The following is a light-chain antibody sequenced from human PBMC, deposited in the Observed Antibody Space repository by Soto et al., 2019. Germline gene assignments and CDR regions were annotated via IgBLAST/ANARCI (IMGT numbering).Light chain of an antibody. CDR2: GAS. CDR1: HIVSSNY. V-gene: IGKV3-20*01. J-gene: IGKJ1*01. CDR3: QQYGSPPWT. Sequence: EIVLTQSPGTLSLSPGERATLSCRASHIVSSNYLAWYQQKPAQTPRLLIYGASSRATGIPARFSGSGSGTDFTLTISRLEPEDFAVYYCQQYGSPPWTFGQGTKVEIK.